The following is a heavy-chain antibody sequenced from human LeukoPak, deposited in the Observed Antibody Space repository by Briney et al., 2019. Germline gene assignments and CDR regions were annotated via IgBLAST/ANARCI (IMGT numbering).Heavy chain of an antibody. Sequence: GGSLRLSCVASGFTFSNFGMNWVRRAPGKGLEWVSYISSSGSTIYYADSVKGRFTISRDNAKNSLYLQMNSLRAEDTAMYYCARGAQYSGSGSYYRGPAGRSGFDYWGQGTLVTVSS. J-gene: IGHJ4*02. D-gene: IGHD3-10*01. CDR1: GFTFSNFG. V-gene: IGHV3-48*04. CDR2: ISSSGSTI. CDR3: ARGAQYSGSGSYYRGPAGRSGFDY.